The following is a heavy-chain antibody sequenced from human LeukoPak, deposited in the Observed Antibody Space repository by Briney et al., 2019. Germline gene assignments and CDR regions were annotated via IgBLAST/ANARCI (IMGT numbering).Heavy chain of an antibody. CDR1: GGSMSGGGYY. Sequence: SETLSLTCTVSGGSMSGGGYYWSWIRQYPGKGLEWIGYMHYSGSTYYNPSLKSRVTISVDTSKNQFSLKLSSLNAPDTAVYCCARALGSSWYWVDPWGQGTLVTVSS. CDR3: ARALGSSWYWVDP. D-gene: IGHD6-13*01. V-gene: IGHV4-31*03. J-gene: IGHJ5*02. CDR2: MHYSGST.